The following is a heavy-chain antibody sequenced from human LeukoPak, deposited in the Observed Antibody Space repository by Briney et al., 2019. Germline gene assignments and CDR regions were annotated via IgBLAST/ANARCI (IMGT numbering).Heavy chain of an antibody. CDR1: GYTLTELS. Sequence: GASVNVSRKVSGYTLTELSMHWVRQAPGRGLEWMGGFDPEDEETIYAQKFQGRVTMTEDASTDTDYMELSSLRAEATAVYYCTTDRGMYQLLYYGMDFWGQGTTVTVSS. D-gene: IGHD2-2*01. CDR2: FDPEDEET. V-gene: IGHV1-24*01. CDR3: TTDRGMYQLLYYGMDF. J-gene: IGHJ6*02.